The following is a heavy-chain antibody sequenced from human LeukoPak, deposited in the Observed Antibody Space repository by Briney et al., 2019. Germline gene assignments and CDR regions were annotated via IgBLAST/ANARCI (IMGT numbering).Heavy chain of an antibody. CDR2: INHSGST. CDR3: ARGRYDILTGEEPFEPP. V-gene: IGHV4-34*01. J-gene: IGHJ5*02. D-gene: IGHD3-9*01. CDR1: GGCFSGYY. Sequence: SETLSLTCAVYGGCFSGYYWSWIRQPPGKGLEWIGEINHSGSTNYNPSLKSRVTISVDTSKNQFSLKLSSVTAADTAVYYCARGRYDILTGEEPFEPPWGQGTLVTVSS.